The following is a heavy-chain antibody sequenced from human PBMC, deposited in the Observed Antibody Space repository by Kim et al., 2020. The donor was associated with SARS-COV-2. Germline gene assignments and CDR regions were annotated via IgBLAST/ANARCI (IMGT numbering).Heavy chain of an antibody. CDR3: ARGASPAAGKGANWFDP. CDR1: GYTFTGYY. CDR2: INPNSGGT. J-gene: IGHJ5*02. Sequence: ASVKVSCKASGYTFTGYYMHWVRQAPGQGLEWMGRINPNSGGTNYAQKFQGRVTMTRDTSISTAYMELSRLRSDDTAVYYCARGASPAAGKGANWFDPWGQGTLVTVSS. V-gene: IGHV1-2*06. D-gene: IGHD6-13*01.